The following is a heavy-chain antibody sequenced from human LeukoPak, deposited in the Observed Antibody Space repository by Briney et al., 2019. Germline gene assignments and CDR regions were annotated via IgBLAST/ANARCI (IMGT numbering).Heavy chain of an antibody. CDR1: GSTFSSYA. CDR3: ASEGDIVVVPAAIGGLDY. Sequence: SVKVSCKASGSTFSSYAISWVRQAPGQGLEWMGRIIPILGIANYAQKFQGRVTITADKSTSTAYMELSSLRSEDTAVYYCASEGDIVVVPAAIGGLDYWGQGTLVTVSS. V-gene: IGHV1-69*04. CDR2: IIPILGIA. J-gene: IGHJ4*02. D-gene: IGHD2-2*01.